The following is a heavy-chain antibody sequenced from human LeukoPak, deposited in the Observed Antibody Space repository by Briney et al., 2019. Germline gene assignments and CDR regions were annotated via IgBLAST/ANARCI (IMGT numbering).Heavy chain of an antibody. CDR3: ARHIADRRVEAFDI. J-gene: IGHJ3*02. D-gene: IGHD6-6*01. CDR2: IYPGDSDT. V-gene: IGHV5-51*01. CDR1: GYSLTSYW. Sequence: GESLKISLKGSGYSLTSYWIGWVRQMPGKGLELGGIIYPGDSDTTYSTSSQAQVTISADKSISTAYLQWSSRKAWDTAMYYCARHIADRRVEAFDIWGQRTMVTVSS.